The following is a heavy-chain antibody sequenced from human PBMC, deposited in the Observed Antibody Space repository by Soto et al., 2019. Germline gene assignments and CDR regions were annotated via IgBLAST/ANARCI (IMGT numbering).Heavy chain of an antibody. CDR1: GGAVSSSAYY. Sequence: KPSETLSLTCTVSGGAVSSSAYYWGWIRQPPGKGLEWIGSVYYSGITYYNPSLKSRVTISVDTLKNQFSLRLRSMTAADTAIYYCARHEASHYKDHFDYWGQGALFTVSS. V-gene: IGHV4-39*01. CDR3: ARHEASHYKDHFDY. CDR2: VYYSGIT. J-gene: IGHJ4*02. D-gene: IGHD3-10*01.